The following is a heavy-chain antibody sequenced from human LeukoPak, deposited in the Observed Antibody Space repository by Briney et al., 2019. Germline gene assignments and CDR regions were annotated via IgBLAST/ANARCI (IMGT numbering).Heavy chain of an antibody. CDR1: GFTFSSYA. Sequence: PGGSLRLSCAASGFTFSSYAMSWVRQAPGKGLEWVSAISGSGGSTYYADSVKGRFTISRDNSKNTLYLQMNSLRAEDTGVYYCAKPYDSSGYYYNYWGQGTLVTVSS. D-gene: IGHD3-22*01. V-gene: IGHV3-23*01. J-gene: IGHJ4*02. CDR2: ISGSGGST. CDR3: AKPYDSSGYYYNY.